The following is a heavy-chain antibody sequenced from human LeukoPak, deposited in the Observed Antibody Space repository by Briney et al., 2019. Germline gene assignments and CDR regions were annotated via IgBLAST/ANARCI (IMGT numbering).Heavy chain of an antibody. CDR2: IHADSGNT. V-gene: IGHV1-18*01. CDR3: TIGLAGDWDALDI. Sequence: ASVKVSCKASGYTFTSYGISWVRQAPGQGLEWMGWIHADSGNTKYSQKLQGRVAIARDTSASTIYMELTSLRIEDTAVYFCTIGLAGDWDALDIWGLGTMVTVSS. J-gene: IGHJ3*02. D-gene: IGHD6-19*01. CDR1: GYTFTSYG.